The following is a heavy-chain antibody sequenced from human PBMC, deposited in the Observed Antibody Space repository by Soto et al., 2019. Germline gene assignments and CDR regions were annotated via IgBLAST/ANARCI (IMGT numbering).Heavy chain of an antibody. CDR1: GFSLSTSGVG. Sequence: QITLKESGPPLVKPTQTLTLTCTFSGFSLSTSGVGVGWIRQPPGKALEWLALIYWDDDKRYSPSLKSNLTITEXPXXXQXXLRTTNMDPVDTATYYCAHWGVTMIRGVRGPAFDIWGQGTMVTVSS. CDR2: IYWDDDK. CDR3: AHWGVTMIRGVRGPAFDI. J-gene: IGHJ3*02. D-gene: IGHD3-10*01. V-gene: IGHV2-5*02.